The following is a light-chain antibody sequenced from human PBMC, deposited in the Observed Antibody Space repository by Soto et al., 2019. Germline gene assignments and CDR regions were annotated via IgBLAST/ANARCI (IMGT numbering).Light chain of an antibody. Sequence: DIQMTQSPSTLSASVGDRVTITCRASQRISSWLAWYQQQPGKAPKLLIYKASSLESGVPSRFSGSGSGTEFTLTISILQPDDFATYYCQQYNGYRWKFGHETKVEIK. CDR2: KAS. CDR1: QRISSW. V-gene: IGKV1-5*03. J-gene: IGKJ1*01. CDR3: QQYNGYRWK.